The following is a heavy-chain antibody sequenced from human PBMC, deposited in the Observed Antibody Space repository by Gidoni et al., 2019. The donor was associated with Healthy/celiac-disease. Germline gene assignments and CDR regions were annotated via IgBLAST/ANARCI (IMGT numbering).Heavy chain of an antibody. Sequence: NYNPSLKSRVTISVDTSKNQFSLKLSSVTAADTAVYYCAREEFSVYSNYGNYWGQGTLVTVSS. J-gene: IGHJ4*02. D-gene: IGHD4-4*01. CDR3: AREEFSVYSNYGNY. V-gene: IGHV4-34*01.